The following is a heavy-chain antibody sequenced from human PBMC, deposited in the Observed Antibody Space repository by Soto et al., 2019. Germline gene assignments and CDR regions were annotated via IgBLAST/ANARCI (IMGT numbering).Heavy chain of an antibody. Sequence: QVQLVESGGGVVQPGRSLILSCAASGFTFSSYGMHCFRQAPGKGLECVAVIWYDGRNKYYADSVSGRFTISRDNSKNTMYLQMNSLRADDKAVYYCARDLTYSSSSWGWFDPWGQGTLVTDSS. CDR2: IWYDGRNK. D-gene: IGHD6-6*01. V-gene: IGHV3-33*01. CDR1: GFTFSSYG. CDR3: ARDLTYSSSSWGWFDP. J-gene: IGHJ5*02.